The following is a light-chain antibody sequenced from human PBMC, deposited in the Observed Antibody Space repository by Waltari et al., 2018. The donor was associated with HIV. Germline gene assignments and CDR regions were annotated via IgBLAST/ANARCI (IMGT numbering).Light chain of an antibody. CDR2: DVS. CDR3: SSYTSSSTDVV. CDR1: SSDVGAYNY. V-gene: IGLV2-14*01. J-gene: IGLJ2*01. Sequence: QSALTQPASVSGSPGQSITISCTGTSSDVGAYNYVSWYQQHPGKAPELMIFDVSTRPSVVSNRFSGSKSGNTASLTISGLQAEDEADYYCSSYTSSSTDVVFGGGTKLTVL.